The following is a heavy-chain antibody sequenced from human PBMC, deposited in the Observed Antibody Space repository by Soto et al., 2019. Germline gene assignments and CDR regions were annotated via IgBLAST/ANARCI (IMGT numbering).Heavy chain of an antibody. CDR2: IYYSGST. V-gene: IGHV4-59*08. CDR3: ARRAVTSPYYYYYMDV. Sequence: QVQLQESGPGLVKPSETLSLTCTVSGGSISSYYWNWIRQPPGKGLEWIGYIYYSGSTNYNPSLKSRVTTSVDTSKNQFSLKLSSVTAADTAVYYCARRAVTSPYYYYYMDVWGKGTTVTVSS. J-gene: IGHJ6*03. D-gene: IGHD4-17*01. CDR1: GGSISSYY.